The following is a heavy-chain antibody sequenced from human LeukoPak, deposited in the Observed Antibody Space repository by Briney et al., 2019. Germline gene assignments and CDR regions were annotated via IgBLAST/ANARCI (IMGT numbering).Heavy chain of an antibody. D-gene: IGHD3-22*01. CDR1: GDSISSGSFY. Sequence: SETLSLTCIVSGDSISSGSFYWGWIRQPPGQGLEWIGSIDYSGSSYYNPSLQSRVTISVDTSKNQLSLRLKSVTASDTAVYYCARFLTYYYDSSGYYYREDDAFDIWGQGTMVTVSS. J-gene: IGHJ3*02. CDR2: IDYSGSS. V-gene: IGHV4-39*01. CDR3: ARFLTYYYDSSGYYYREDDAFDI.